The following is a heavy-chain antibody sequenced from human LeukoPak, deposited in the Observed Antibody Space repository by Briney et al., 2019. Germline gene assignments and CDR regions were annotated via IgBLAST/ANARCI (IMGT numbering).Heavy chain of an antibody. V-gene: IGHV1-2*02. Sequence: ASVKVSCKASGYTFTGYYMHWVRQAPGQGLEWMGWINPNSGGTNYAQKFQGRVTMTRDTSISTAYMELSRLRSDDTAVYYCARGSRYCTNGVCYLDPWGQGTLVTVSS. CDR1: GYTFTGYY. CDR2: INPNSGGT. CDR3: ARGSRYCTNGVCYLDP. J-gene: IGHJ5*02. D-gene: IGHD2-8*01.